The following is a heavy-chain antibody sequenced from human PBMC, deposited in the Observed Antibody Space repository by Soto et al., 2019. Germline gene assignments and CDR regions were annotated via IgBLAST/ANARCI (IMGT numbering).Heavy chain of an antibody. CDR2: IYPGDSDT. D-gene: IGHD3-10*01. Sequence: PGESLKISCQGSGYSFTTYWIGWVRQMPGKGLEWMGIIYPGDSDTRYSPSFQGQVTISADKSISTAYLQWSSLKASDTAMYYCARHVRSGSSSNWFEPWGQGTLVTVSS. J-gene: IGHJ5*02. V-gene: IGHV5-51*01. CDR3: ARHVRSGSSSNWFEP. CDR1: GYSFTTYW.